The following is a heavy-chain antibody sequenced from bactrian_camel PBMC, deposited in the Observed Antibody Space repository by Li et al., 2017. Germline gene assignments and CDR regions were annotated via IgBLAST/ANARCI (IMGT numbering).Heavy chain of an antibody. J-gene: IGHJ6*01. Sequence: HVQLVESGGGSVPAGGSLRLSCRVSPVGYTYRSVYMAWFRQAPGKQREGLGTINSDGTTSYADSVKGRFTISRDNVKNTLYLQMNSLKPEDTAMYYCAADRNRGLGRCWAGLDGGFDFGVWGQGTQVTVS. CDR1: GYTYRSVY. CDR3: AADRNRGLGRCWAGLDGGFDFGV. V-gene: IGHV3S53*01. D-gene: IGHD1*01. CDR2: INSDGTT.